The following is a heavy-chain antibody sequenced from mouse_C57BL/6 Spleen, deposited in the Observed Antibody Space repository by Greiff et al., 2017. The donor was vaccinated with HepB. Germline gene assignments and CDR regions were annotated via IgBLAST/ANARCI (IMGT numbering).Heavy chain of an antibody. D-gene: IGHD3-2*02. J-gene: IGHJ1*03. CDR1: GYSITSGYY. V-gene: IGHV3-6*01. CDR2: ISYDGSN. Sequence: ESGPGLVKPSQSLSLTCSVTGYSITSGYYWNWIRQFPGNKLEWMGYISYDGSNNYNPSLKNRISITRDTSKNQFFLKLNSVTTEDTATYYCARVRLDWYFDVWGTGTTVTVSS. CDR3: ARVRLDWYFDV.